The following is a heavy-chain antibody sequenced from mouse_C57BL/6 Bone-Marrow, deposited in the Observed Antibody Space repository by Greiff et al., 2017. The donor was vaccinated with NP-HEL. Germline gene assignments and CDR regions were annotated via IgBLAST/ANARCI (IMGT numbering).Heavy chain of an antibody. V-gene: IGHV1-59*01. CDR3: ARSYYYGSSSRFAY. Sequence: VQLQQPGAELVRPGTSVKLSCKASGYTFTSYWMHWVKQRPGQGLEWIGVIDPSDSYTNYNQKFKGKATLTVDTSSSTAYMQLSSLTSEDSAVYYWARSYYYGSSSRFAYWGQGTLVTVSA. J-gene: IGHJ3*01. D-gene: IGHD1-1*01. CDR1: GYTFTSYW. CDR2: IDPSDSYT.